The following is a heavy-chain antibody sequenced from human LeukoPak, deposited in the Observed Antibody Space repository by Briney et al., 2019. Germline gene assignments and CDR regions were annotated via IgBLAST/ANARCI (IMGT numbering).Heavy chain of an antibody. CDR3: ARGQGRSTIFGVVIMRSEGGWFDP. D-gene: IGHD3-3*01. Sequence: GASVKVSCKASGYTFTSYDINWVRQATGQGLEWMGWMNPNSGNTGYAQKFQGRVTMTRNTSISTAYMELSSLRSEDTAVYYCARGQGRSTIFGVVIMRSEGGWFDPWGQGTLVTVSS. CDR2: MNPNSGNT. CDR1: GYTFTSYD. J-gene: IGHJ5*02. V-gene: IGHV1-8*01.